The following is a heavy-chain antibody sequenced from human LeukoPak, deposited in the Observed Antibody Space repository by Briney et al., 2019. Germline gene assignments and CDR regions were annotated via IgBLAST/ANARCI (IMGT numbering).Heavy chain of an antibody. CDR1: GFTFSSYG. CDR2: ISYDGSNK. CDR3: AKGDDYFFDY. Sequence: PGRSLRLSCAASGFTFSSYGMHWVRQAPGKWLEWVAVISYDGSNKYYADSVKGRFTISRDDSKNTLYLQMNSLRAEDTAVYYCAKGDDYFFDYWGQGTLVTVSS. D-gene: IGHD2-21*02. J-gene: IGHJ4*02. V-gene: IGHV3-30*18.